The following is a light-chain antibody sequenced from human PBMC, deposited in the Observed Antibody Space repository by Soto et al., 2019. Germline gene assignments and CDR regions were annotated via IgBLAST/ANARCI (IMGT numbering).Light chain of an antibody. CDR3: QSYANSLTGSVV. CDR1: SSNLGAGYD. Sequence: QSVLTQPPSVSGAPGQTVTISCTGSSSNLGAGYDVNWYQQLPGAAPKLLISDNINRPSGVPDRFSGSKSGTSASLAIAGLQADDEADYYCQSYANSLTGSVVFGGGTKLTVL. V-gene: IGLV1-40*01. J-gene: IGLJ2*01. CDR2: DNI.